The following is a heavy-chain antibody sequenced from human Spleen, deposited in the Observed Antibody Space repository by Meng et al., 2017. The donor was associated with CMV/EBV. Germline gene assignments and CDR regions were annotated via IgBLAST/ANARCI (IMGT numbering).Heavy chain of an antibody. V-gene: IGHV3-48*03. CDR1: EFTFSSYE. J-gene: IGHJ6*02. CDR3: ARGYDFWSGYSADYYGMAV. CDR2: ISSSGSTI. D-gene: IGHD3-3*01. Sequence: GESLKISFAASEFTFSSYEMNWVRQAPGKGLEWVSYISSSGSTIYYADSVKGRFTISRDNDKNSLYLQMNSLRAEDKAVYYCARGYDFWSGYSADYYGMAVWGQGTTVTVSS.